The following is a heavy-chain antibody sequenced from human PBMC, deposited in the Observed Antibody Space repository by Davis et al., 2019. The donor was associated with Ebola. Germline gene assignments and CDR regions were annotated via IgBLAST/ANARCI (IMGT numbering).Heavy chain of an antibody. J-gene: IGHJ6*04. CDR1: GGSIRSYY. D-gene: IGHD3-10*02. CDR3: ARAGLFGYYYGMDV. Sequence: PSETLSLTCTVSGGSIRSYYWSWIRQPPGKGLEWIGYIYHSGSTYYNPSLKSRVTISVDRSKNQFSLKLSSVTAADTAVYYCARAGLFGYYYGMDVWGKGTTVTVSS. V-gene: IGHV4-30-2*01. CDR2: IYHSGST.